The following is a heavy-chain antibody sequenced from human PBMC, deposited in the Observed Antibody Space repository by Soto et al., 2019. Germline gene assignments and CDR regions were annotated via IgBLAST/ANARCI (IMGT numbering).Heavy chain of an antibody. CDR2: IVVGSGNT. D-gene: IGHD3-10*01. CDR1: GFTFTSSA. J-gene: IGHJ6*02. Sequence: SVKVSCKASGFTFTSSAVQWVRQARGQRLEWIGWIVVGSGNTNYAQKFQERVTITRDMSTSTAYMELSSLRSEDTAVYYCARARRGAPYYYTMDLWGQGTTVTVSS. V-gene: IGHV1-58*01. CDR3: ARARRGAPYYYTMDL.